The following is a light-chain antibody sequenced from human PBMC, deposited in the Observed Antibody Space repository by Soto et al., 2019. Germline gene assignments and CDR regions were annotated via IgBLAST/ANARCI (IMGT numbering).Light chain of an antibody. Sequence: QTVVTQPPSVSGAPGQRVTISCTGNSSNIVAGFDVHWYQHLPGTAPKLLIYGNNNRPSGVPDRFSGSKSGTSASLAITGLQAEDEADYHCQSYDSSLSGWVFGGGTKLTVL. V-gene: IGLV1-40*01. J-gene: IGLJ3*02. CDR1: SSNIVAGFD. CDR3: QSYDSSLSGWV. CDR2: GNN.